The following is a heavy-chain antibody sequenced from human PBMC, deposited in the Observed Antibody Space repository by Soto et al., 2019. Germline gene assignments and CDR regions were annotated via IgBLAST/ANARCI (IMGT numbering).Heavy chain of an antibody. CDR3: ARDRRFTIFGVAGNFDY. J-gene: IGHJ4*02. D-gene: IGHD3-3*01. CDR1: GFTFSSYS. CDR2: ISSSSSTI. V-gene: IGHV3-48*02. Sequence: EVQLVESGGGLVQPGGSLRLSCAASGFTFSSYSMNWVRQAPGKGLEWVSYISSSSSTIYYADSVKGRFTISRDNAKNSLYLQMNSLRDEDTAVYYCARDRRFTIFGVAGNFDYWGQGTLVTVSS.